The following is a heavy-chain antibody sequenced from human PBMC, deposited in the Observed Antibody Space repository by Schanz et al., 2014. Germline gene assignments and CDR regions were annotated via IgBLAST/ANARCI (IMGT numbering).Heavy chain of an antibody. J-gene: IGHJ5*02. CDR1: GVSISSTNW. D-gene: IGHD2-2*01. Sequence: QVQLQESGPGLVKPSGTLSLTCAVSGVSISSTNWWHWVRQSPGKGLEWLGEIIHDGRTNYNPSRGSRVPISLDKSENQFSLELTSVTAADTALYFCARVKQGCSDTSCVLDPWGQGTLVTVSS. CDR2: IIHDGRT. CDR3: ARVKQGCSDTSCVLDP. V-gene: IGHV4-4*02.